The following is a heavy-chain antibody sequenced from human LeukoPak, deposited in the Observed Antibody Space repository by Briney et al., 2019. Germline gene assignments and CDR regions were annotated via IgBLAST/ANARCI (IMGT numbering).Heavy chain of an antibody. D-gene: IGHD2/OR15-2a*01. CDR2: ISYDGSNK. Sequence: GGSLRLSCAASGFTFSSYAMHWVRQAPGKGLEWVAVISYDGSNKYYADSVKGRFTISRDNSKNTLYLQMNSLRAEDTAVYYCARGELGYFDYWGQGTLVTVSS. CDR3: ARGELGYFDY. CDR1: GFTFSSYA. J-gene: IGHJ4*02. V-gene: IGHV3-30-3*01.